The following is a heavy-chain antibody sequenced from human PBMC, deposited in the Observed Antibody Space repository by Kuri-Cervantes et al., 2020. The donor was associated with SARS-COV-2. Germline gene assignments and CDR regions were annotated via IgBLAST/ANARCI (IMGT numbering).Heavy chain of an antibody. D-gene: IGHD3-10*01. Sequence: ESLKISCTVSGGSIRSSSYYWGWIRQPPGKGLEWIGYIYYSGSTNYNPSLKSRVTISVDTSKNQFSLKLSSVTAADTAVYYCARSYYGSGSPSYYYYMDVWGKGTTVTVSS. CDR2: IYYSGST. CDR1: GGSIRSSSYY. J-gene: IGHJ6*03. CDR3: ARSYYGSGSPSYYYYMDV. V-gene: IGHV4-61*05.